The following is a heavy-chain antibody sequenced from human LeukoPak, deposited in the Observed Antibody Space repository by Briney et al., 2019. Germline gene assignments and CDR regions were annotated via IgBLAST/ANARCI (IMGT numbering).Heavy chain of an antibody. CDR1: GGSISSYY. V-gene: IGHV4-4*07. CDR2: IYTSGSA. CDR3: ARARYCSGGSCYWDNWFDP. D-gene: IGHD2-15*01. Sequence: PSETLSLTCTVSGGSISSYYWSWIRQPAGKGLEWIGRIYTSGSANYIPSLKSRVTMSVDTSKNQFSLQLSSVTAADTAVYYCARARYCSGGSCYWDNWFDPWGQGTLVTVSS. J-gene: IGHJ5*02.